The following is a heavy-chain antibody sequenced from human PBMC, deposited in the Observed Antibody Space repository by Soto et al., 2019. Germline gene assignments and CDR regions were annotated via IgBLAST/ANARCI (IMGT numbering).Heavy chain of an antibody. V-gene: IGHV3-74*01. D-gene: IGHD3-9*01. CDR2: ISGDGVTT. J-gene: IGHJ4*02. CDR1: GFPFSSYW. CDR3: AREYYGLFTGYYTDY. Sequence: EVQLVESGGDLVQRGGSLRLSCAASGFPFSSYWMHWVRHTPGKGLDWVARISGDGVTTYYADSVTGRFTVSRDNDKNTLSLQISGLRAEDTAVYYCAREYYGLFTGYYTDYWGQGTLVSVSS.